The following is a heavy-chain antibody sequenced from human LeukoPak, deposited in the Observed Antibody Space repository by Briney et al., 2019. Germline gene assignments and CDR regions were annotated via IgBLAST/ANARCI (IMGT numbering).Heavy chain of an antibody. CDR2: INHSGST. CDR1: GGSFSGYY. D-gene: IGHD2-15*01. J-gene: IGHJ3*02. CDR3: ASGIDCMADGAFDI. V-gene: IGHV4-34*01. Sequence: SETLSLTCAVYGGSFSGYYWSWIRQPPGKGLEWIGEINHSGSTNYNPSLKSRVTISVDTSKNQFSLKLSSVTAADTAVYYCASGIDCMADGAFDIWGQGTMVTVSS.